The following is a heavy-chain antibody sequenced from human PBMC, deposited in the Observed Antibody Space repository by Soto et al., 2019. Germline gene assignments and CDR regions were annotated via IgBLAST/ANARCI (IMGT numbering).Heavy chain of an antibody. CDR2: ISAYNGNT. D-gene: IGHD3-10*01. Sequence: ASVKVSCKASGYTFTSYGISWVRQAPGQGLEWMGWISAYNGNTNYAQKLQGRVTMTTDTSTSTAYMELSSLRSEDTAVYYCACYYFSGSYYKDYYYYYMDVWGKGTTVTVSS. CDR1: GYTFTSYG. CDR3: ACYYFSGSYYKDYYYYYMDV. J-gene: IGHJ6*03. V-gene: IGHV1-18*01.